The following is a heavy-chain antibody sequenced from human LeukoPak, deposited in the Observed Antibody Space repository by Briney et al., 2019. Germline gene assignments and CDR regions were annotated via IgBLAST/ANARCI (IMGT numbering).Heavy chain of an antibody. CDR1: GYTFTICA. CDR3: ARATYYYDSSGYYFDY. J-gene: IGHJ4*02. Sequence: SVKVSCKASGYTFTICAMHWVRQAPGQGLEWMGGIIPIFGTANYAQKFQGRVTITADESTSTAYMELSSLRSEDTAVYYCARATYYYDSSGYYFDYWGQGTLVTVSS. V-gene: IGHV1-69*13. D-gene: IGHD3-22*01. CDR2: IIPIFGTA.